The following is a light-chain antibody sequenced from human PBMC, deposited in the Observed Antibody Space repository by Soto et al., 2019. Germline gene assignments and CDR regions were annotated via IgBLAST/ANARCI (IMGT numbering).Light chain of an antibody. Sequence: EIVLTQSPATLSLSPGERATLSCRASQSVSSYLAWYQQKPGQAPRLLIYDASNRATGIPARFSGSGSGTDFTPTISSLEPEDFAVYYCQQRSNLITFGQGTRLEIK. V-gene: IGKV3-11*01. J-gene: IGKJ5*01. CDR2: DAS. CDR3: QQRSNLIT. CDR1: QSVSSY.